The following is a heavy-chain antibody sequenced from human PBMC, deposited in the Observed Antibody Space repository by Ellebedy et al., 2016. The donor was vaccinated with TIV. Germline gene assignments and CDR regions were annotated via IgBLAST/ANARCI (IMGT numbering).Heavy chain of an antibody. CDR1: GGSISSYY. CDR3: ARESPAALIDY. D-gene: IGHD6-6*01. V-gene: IGHV4-59*01. Sequence: SETLSLTXTVSGGSISSYYWSWIRQPPGKGLEWIGYIYYSGSTNYNPSLKSRVTISVDTSKNQFSLKLSSVTAADTAVYYCARESPAALIDYWGQGTLVTVSS. J-gene: IGHJ4*02. CDR2: IYYSGST.